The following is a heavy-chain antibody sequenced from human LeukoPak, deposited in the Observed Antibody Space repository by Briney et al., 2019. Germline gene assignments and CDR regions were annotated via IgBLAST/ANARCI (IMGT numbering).Heavy chain of an antibody. V-gene: IGHV3-21*01. J-gene: IGHJ6*03. D-gene: IGHD3-10*01. CDR2: ISSSSSYI. Sequence: GGSLRLSCAASGFTFSSYSMNWVRQAPGKGLERVSSISSSSSYIYYADSVKGRFTISRDNAKNSLYLQMNSLRAEDTAVYYCARDKRVHTVRGVIPYYYYYMDVWGKGTTVTVSS. CDR3: ARDKRVHTVRGVIPYYYYYMDV. CDR1: GFTFSSYS.